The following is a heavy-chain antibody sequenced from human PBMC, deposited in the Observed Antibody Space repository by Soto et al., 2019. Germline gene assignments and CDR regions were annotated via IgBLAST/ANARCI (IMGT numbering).Heavy chain of an antibody. CDR3: ARDSRERGPQLVGQLDY. J-gene: IGHJ4*02. CDR1: GGSISSRSYS. Sequence: PSETLSLTCTVSGGSISSRSYSWGWIRQPPGEGLEWIGTFYYSENTYYNPSLKSRVSISVDTSKNQFSLKVSSVTAADTAVYYCARDSRERGPQLVGQLDYWGQGAQVTSPQ. V-gene: IGHV4-39*02. D-gene: IGHD6-13*01. CDR2: FYYSENT.